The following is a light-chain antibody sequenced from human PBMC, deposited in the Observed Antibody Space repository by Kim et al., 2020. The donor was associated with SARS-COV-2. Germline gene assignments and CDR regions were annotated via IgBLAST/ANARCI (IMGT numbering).Light chain of an antibody. V-gene: IGLV2-8*01. J-gene: IGLJ2*01. CDR1: SSALHAYKH. CDR2: DVS. CDR3: TSYTGSNNFV. Sequence: GQSVTISCTGTSSALHAYKHVSWYQPHPGKAPKLMIYDVSERPSGVPDRFSASKSGNTASLTVSGLQAEDEADYFCTSYTGSNNFVFGGGTQLTVL.